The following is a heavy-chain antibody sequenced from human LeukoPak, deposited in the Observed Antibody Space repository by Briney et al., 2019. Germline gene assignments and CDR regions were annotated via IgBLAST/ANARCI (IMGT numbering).Heavy chain of an antibody. CDR1: GYTFTSYD. Sequence: ASVKVSCKASGYTFTSYDINWVRQATGQGLEWMGWMNPNSGNTGYAQKFQGRVTITRNTSISTAYMELSSLRSEDTAVYYCARGLRTRSRPKSYYFDYWGQGTPVTVSS. D-gene: IGHD1-7*01. V-gene: IGHV1-8*03. CDR2: MNPNSGNT. J-gene: IGHJ4*02. CDR3: ARGLRTRSRPKSYYFDY.